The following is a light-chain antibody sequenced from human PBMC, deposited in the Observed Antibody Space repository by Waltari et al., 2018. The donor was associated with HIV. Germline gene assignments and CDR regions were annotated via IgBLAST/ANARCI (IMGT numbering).Light chain of an antibody. CDR1: NLGTLS. J-gene: IGLJ1*01. V-gene: IGLV3-21*01. CDR2: YDN. Sequence: LTQPGSVSVAPGQTASITCEGNNLGTLSVHWYRQTPGQAPILIIYYDNDRPSGISELFSGSKSGDTATLSISRVEAGDEGEYFCQVWQKPGRYVFGSGTKVTVL. CDR3: QVWQKPGRYV.